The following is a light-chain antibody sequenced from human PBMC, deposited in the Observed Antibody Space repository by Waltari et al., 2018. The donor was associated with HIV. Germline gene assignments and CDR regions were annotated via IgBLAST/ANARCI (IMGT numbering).Light chain of an antibody. V-gene: IGLV2-14*03. J-gene: IGLJ3*02. CDR1: SSDFGGYKY. Sequence: QSALTQPASVSGSPGQSITISCTGTSSDFGGYKYVSWYQQHPDKAPKLIIYDVSNRTSGVSNRFSGSKSGNTASLTISGLQAEDEADYYCCSYTNSNTWVFGGGTKLTVL. CDR2: DVS. CDR3: CSYTNSNTWV.